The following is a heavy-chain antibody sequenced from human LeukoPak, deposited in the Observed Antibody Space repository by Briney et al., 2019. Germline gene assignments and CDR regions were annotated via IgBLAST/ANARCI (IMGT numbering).Heavy chain of an antibody. D-gene: IGHD3-10*01. Sequence: SETLSLTCTVSGASITSGSQYWSWIRQPPGKGLEWIGSIYHSGSTYYNPSLKSRVTISVDTSKNQFSLKLSSVTAADTAVYYCARLHYYGSGSYLADYWGQGTLVTVSS. CDR3: ARLHYYGSGSYLADY. CDR2: IYHSGST. V-gene: IGHV4-39*07. CDR1: GASITSGSQY. J-gene: IGHJ4*02.